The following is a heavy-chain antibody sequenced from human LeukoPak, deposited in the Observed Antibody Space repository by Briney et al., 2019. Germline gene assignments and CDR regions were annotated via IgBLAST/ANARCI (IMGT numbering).Heavy chain of an antibody. CDR3: ARGTYYYDSSGYYYFDY. Sequence: GASVKVSCKASGYTFTSYYMHWVRQAPGQGLEWMGIINPSGGSTSYAQKFQGRVTMTRDTSTSTVYMELSSLRSEDTAVYYCARGTYYYDSSGYYYFDYWGQGTLVTVSS. CDR2: INPSGGST. J-gene: IGHJ4*02. CDR1: GYTFTSYY. V-gene: IGHV1-46*01. D-gene: IGHD3-22*01.